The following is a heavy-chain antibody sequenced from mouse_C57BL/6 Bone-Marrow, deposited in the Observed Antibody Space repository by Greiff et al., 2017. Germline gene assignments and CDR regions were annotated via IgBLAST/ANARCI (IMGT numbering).Heavy chain of an antibody. D-gene: IGHD2-3*01. V-gene: IGHV5-4*01. CDR1: GFTFSSYA. J-gene: IGHJ2*01. CDR3: ARGGLLVDY. CDR2: ISDGGSYT. Sequence: EVQRVESGGGLVKPGGSLKLSCAASGFTFSSYAMSWVRQTPEKRLEWVATISDGGSYTYYPDNVKGRFPISRDNAKNNLYLQMSHLKSEDTAMYYCARGGLLVDYWGQGTTLTVSS.